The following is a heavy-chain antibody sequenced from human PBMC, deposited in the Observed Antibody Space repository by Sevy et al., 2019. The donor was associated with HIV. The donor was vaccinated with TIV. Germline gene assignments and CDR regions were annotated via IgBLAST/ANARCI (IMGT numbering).Heavy chain of an antibody. CDR1: GGSFAYY. V-gene: IGHV4-34*01. Sequence: SETLSLTCAVYGGSFAYYCSWIRQPPGKGLEWIGEINHSGSTHYNPSLKSRVTISVDTSKNQFSRRLNSVTAADTAVYYCARHSYGSGTSFYYYGMDVWGQGTTVTVSS. CDR3: ARHSYGSGTSFYYYGMDV. D-gene: IGHD3-10*01. J-gene: IGHJ6*02. CDR2: INHSGST.